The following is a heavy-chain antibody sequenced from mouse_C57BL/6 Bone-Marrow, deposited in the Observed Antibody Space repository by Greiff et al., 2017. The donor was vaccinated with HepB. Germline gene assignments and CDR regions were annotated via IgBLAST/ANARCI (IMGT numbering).Heavy chain of an antibody. Sequence: QVQLKESGAELARPGASVKLSCKASGYTFTSYGISWVKQRTGQGLEWIGEIYPRSGNTYYNEKFKGKATLTADKSSSTAYMELRSLTSEDSAVYFCARFYGNYLPAMDYWGQGTSVTVSS. CDR3: ARFYGNYLPAMDY. CDR1: GYTFTSYG. D-gene: IGHD2-1*01. V-gene: IGHV1-81*01. J-gene: IGHJ4*01. CDR2: IYPRSGNT.